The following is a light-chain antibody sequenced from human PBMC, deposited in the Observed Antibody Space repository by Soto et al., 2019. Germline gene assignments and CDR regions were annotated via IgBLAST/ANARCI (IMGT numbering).Light chain of an antibody. CDR2: GAS. J-gene: IGKJ1*01. CDR1: QSVSSTY. CDR3: QQYGSSGWT. V-gene: IGKV3-20*01. Sequence: IVLTQSPGTLSLAPGERATLAGRASQSVSSTYLAWYQQKPGQAPRLLIYGASSRATGIPDRFSGSGSGTDFTLTISRLEPEDFAVYYCQQYGSSGWTFGQGTKVDIK.